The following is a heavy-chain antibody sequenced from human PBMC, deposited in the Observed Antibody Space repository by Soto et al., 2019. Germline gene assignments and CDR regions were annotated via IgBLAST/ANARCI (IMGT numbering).Heavy chain of an antibody. D-gene: IGHD3-22*01. CDR3: ARAARVIADYYYYGMDV. Sequence: GASVKVSCKASGYTFTSYGISWVRQAPGQGLEWMGWISAYNGNTNYAQKFQGRVTITRDTSASTAYMELSSLRSEDTAVYYCARAARVIADYYYYGMDVWGQGTTVTVSS. J-gene: IGHJ6*02. CDR2: ISAYNGNT. V-gene: IGHV1-18*04. CDR1: GYTFTSYG.